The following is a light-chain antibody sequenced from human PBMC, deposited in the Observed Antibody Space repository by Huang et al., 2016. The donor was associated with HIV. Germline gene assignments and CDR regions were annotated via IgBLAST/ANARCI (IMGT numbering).Light chain of an antibody. CDR3: QQRSNWA. J-gene: IGKJ5*01. CDR2: DAS. V-gene: IGKV3-11*01. Sequence: EIVLTQSPATLSLSPGERATLSCRASQSVSSYLAWYQQKPGQAPRLLIYDASNRATGIPARFSGSGSGTDFTRTISSLEPEDFAVYYCQQRSNWAFGQGTRLEIK. CDR1: QSVSSY.